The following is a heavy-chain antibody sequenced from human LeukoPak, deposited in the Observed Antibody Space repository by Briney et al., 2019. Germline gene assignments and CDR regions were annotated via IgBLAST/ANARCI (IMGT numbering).Heavy chain of an antibody. V-gene: IGHV4-31*03. Sequence: KTSETLSLACTVSGGSISSGGYYWSWIRQHPGKGLEWIGYTYYSGSAYYNPSLKSRVTISVDTSENQFSLKLSSVTVADTAVYYCARVNYGSATKEDYWGQGTLVTVSS. CDR1: GGSISSGGYY. J-gene: IGHJ4*02. D-gene: IGHD3-10*01. CDR2: TYYSGSA. CDR3: ARVNYGSATKEDY.